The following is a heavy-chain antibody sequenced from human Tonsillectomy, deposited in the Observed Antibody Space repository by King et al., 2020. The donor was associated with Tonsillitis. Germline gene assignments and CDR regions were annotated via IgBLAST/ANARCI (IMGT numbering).Heavy chain of an antibody. J-gene: IGHJ4*02. CDR2: IIPIFGTA. Sequence: HVQLVQSGAEVKKPGSSVKVSCKASGGTFSSYAISWVRQAPGQGLEWMGGIIPIFGTANYAQKFQGRVTITADESTSTAYMELSSLRSEDTAVYYCASRVDNYYDSSGYYYGYWGQGTLVTVSS. CDR3: ASRVDNYYDSSGYYYGY. V-gene: IGHV1-69*01. D-gene: IGHD3-22*01. CDR1: GGTFSSYA.